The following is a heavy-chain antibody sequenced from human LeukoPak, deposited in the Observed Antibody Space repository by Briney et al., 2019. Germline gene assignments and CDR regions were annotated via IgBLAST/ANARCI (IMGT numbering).Heavy chain of an antibody. D-gene: IGHD5-12*01. J-gene: IGHJ3*01. CDR2: IYYSGST. Sequence: SETLSLTCTVSGGSISSSSYYWGWIRQPPGKGLEWIGSIYYSGSTYYNPSLKSRVTISVDTSKNQFSLKLSSVTAADTAVYYYARGRGGYPDWGQGTMVTVSS. V-gene: IGHV4-39*07. CDR1: GGSISSSSYY. CDR3: ARGRGGYPD.